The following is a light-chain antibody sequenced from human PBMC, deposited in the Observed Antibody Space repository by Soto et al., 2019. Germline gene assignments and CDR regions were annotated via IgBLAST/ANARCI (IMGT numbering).Light chain of an antibody. CDR2: EVS. J-gene: IGLJ1*01. V-gene: IGLV2-14*01. CDR3: SSHAGSDNPFV. Sequence: QSVLTQPASVSGSPGQSITISCTGTSSDVGGYNYVSWYQQHPGKAPKLMIYEVSNRPSGVSNRFSGSKSGNTASLTISGLQAEDEADYYCSSHAGSDNPFVFGTGTKVTVL. CDR1: SSDVGGYNY.